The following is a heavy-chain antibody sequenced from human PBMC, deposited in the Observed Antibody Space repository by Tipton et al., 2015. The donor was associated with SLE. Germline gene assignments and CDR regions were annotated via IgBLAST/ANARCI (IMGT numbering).Heavy chain of an antibody. V-gene: IGHV3-30*02. CDR2: IRYDGSNK. D-gene: IGHD1-14*01. CDR1: GFTFSNYG. J-gene: IGHJ4*02. CDR3: AKDDGRNPRPFDY. Sequence: SLRLSCAASGFTFSNYGMHWVRQAPGKGLEWVAFIRYDGSNKYYADSVKGRFTIPRDNAKNSLYLQMNSLRAEDTAVYYCAKDDGRNPRPFDYWGQGTLVTVSS.